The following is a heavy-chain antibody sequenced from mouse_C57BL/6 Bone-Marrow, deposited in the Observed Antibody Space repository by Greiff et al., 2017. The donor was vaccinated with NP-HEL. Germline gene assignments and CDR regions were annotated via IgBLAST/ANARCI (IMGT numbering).Heavy chain of an antibody. CDR1: GYTFTDYY. Sequence: EVQLQQPGPELVKPGASVKISCKASGYTFTDYYMHWVKQSHGQSLEWIGDINPNNGGTSYNQKFKGKATLTVDKSSSTAYMELRSLTSEDSAVYYCARRPYDCDEAMDDWGQGTSVTVSS. CDR2: INPNNGGT. V-gene: IGHV1-26*01. J-gene: IGHJ4*01. D-gene: IGHD2-4*01. CDR3: ARRPYDCDEAMDD.